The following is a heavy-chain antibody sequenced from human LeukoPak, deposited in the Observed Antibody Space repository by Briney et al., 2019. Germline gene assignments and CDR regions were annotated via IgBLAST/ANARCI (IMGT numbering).Heavy chain of an antibody. Sequence: PSETLSLTCNVSGISISSTAYFWGWLRQPPGKKLEYIGGIFHTGTTYYNPSLKSRVTMSVDTSKNQFSLKLNSVTAADTAIYYCARNHGGWFDSWGQGTLVTVSS. D-gene: IGHD4-23*01. CDR2: IFHTGTT. CDR1: GISISSTAYF. V-gene: IGHV4-39*07. J-gene: IGHJ5*01. CDR3: ARNHGGWFDS.